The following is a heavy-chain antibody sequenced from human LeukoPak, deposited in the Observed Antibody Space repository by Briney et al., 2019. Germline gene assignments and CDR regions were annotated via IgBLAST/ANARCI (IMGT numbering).Heavy chain of an antibody. Sequence: KSSETLSLTCTVSGGSISSYYWSWIRQPPGKGLEWIGYIYYSGSTNYNPSLKSRVTISVDTSKNQFSLKLSSVTAADTAVYYCARQNPDDFWSGYYVSYFDYWGQGTLVTVSS. D-gene: IGHD3-3*01. CDR1: GGSISSYY. J-gene: IGHJ4*02. V-gene: IGHV4-59*08. CDR2: IYYSGST. CDR3: ARQNPDDFWSGYYVSYFDY.